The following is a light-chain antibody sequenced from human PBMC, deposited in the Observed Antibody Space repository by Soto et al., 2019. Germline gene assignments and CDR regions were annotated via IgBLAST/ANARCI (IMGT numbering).Light chain of an antibody. Sequence: QSALTQPASVSGSPGQSITISCTGTNSDVGGYNYVSWYQQHPGKAPKLMIYEVSNRPSGVSNRFSGSKSGNTASLTISGLQAEDEADYYCRSYTSSSTGVFGGGNKLTVL. CDR1: NSDVGGYNY. CDR2: EVS. V-gene: IGLV2-14*01. J-gene: IGLJ2*01. CDR3: RSYTSSSTGV.